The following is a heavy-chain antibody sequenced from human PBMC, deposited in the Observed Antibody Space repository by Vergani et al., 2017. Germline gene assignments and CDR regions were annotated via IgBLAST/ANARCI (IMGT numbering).Heavy chain of an antibody. CDR1: GGSISAGYYF. D-gene: IGHD2-15*01. CDR3: ARRRGGYYRGGKVHPLRTAFDV. J-gene: IGHJ3*01. CDR2: ISASGNA. V-gene: IGHV4-61*02. Sequence: QLQESGPGLVKPSATLSLTCTMSGGSISAGYYFWSWIRQPAGKGLEWLGHISASGNASHSPSLKTRVSMSVDTSKNQFSLTVTSVTAADTAIYFCARRRGGYYRGGKVHPLRTAFDVWVHGTVVTVSS.